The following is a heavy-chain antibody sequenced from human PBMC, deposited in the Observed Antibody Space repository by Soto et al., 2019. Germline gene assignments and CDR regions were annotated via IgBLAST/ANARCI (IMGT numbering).Heavy chain of an antibody. CDR1: GYTFTSYD. Sequence: QVQLVQSGAEVKKPGATVKVSCKASGYTFTSYDINWVRQATGQGLERMAWMNPNSGNTGYAQKFQGRVTMTRNTSISTAYMELSSLGSEDTAVGYGARLRFSSTRSLPWAGRRAEYFQHWGQGTLVTVSS. CDR3: ARLRFSSTRSLPWAGRRAEYFQH. V-gene: IGHV1-8*01. J-gene: IGHJ1*01. CDR2: MNPNSGNT. D-gene: IGHD6-13*01.